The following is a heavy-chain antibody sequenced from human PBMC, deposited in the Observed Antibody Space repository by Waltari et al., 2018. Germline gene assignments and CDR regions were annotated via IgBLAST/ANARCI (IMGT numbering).Heavy chain of an antibody. CDR2: ITASGHIT. CDR3: AKGETTGWYRCFDY. J-gene: IGHJ4*02. CDR1: GFTFTSYA. V-gene: IGHV3-23*04. D-gene: IGHD6-19*01. Sequence: EVQLVDSGGDLTQPGGSLRLSCVASGFTFTSYAMSWVRQVPGKWLEWDSSITASGHITYYADSVKGRFSISRDNSKNTVYLQMDSLRADDTAVYHCAKGETTGWYRCFDYWGQGTQVTVSS.